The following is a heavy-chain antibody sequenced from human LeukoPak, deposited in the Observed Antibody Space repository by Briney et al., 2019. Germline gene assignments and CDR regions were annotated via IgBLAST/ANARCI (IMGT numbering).Heavy chain of an antibody. CDR2: ISYDGAKQ. CDR1: AFIFRNYG. V-gene: IGHV3-30*03. D-gene: IGHD3-22*01. J-gene: IGHJ4*02. Sequence: WRSLRLSCAASAFIFRNYGMHWVRQAPGKGLEWVAVISYDGAKQYYADSVKGRFIISRDNSKNTLYLQMNSLRVEDTAVYYCVRSSGYYDFWGQGTPVTVSS. CDR3: VRSSGYYDF.